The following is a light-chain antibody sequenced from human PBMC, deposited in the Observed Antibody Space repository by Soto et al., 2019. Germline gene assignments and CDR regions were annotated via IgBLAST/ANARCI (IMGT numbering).Light chain of an antibody. CDR3: QQYESYWT. CDR1: QNINRW. J-gene: IGKJ1*01. V-gene: IGKV1-5*01. Sequence: DIQMTQSPSTLSASVGDRVTITCRASQNINRWLAWYQQKPGRAPKLLIHDASGLESGVPSRFSGSGSGTEFTLTISSLQPDDFATYYCQQYESYWTFGQGTKV. CDR2: DAS.